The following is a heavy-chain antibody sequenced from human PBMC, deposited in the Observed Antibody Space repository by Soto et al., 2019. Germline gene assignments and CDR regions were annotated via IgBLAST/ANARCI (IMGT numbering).Heavy chain of an antibody. V-gene: IGHV3-33*01. J-gene: IGHJ4*02. CDR2: IWYDGNNK. CDR1: GFTFSSYG. CDR3: ARVSRSGYYPKY. D-gene: IGHD3-3*01. Sequence: GGSLRLSCAASGFTFSSYGMHWVRQAPGKGLEWVAVIWYDGNNKYYADSVKGRFTISRDNSKNTLYLQMNSLRAEDTAIYYCARVSRSGYYPKYWGQGTLVTVSS.